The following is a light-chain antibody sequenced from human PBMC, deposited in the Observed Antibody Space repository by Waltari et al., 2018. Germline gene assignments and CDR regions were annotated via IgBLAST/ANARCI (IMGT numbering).Light chain of an antibody. CDR2: EVT. CDR1: SSDVGGYYY. J-gene: IGLJ1*01. Sequence: QSALTQPPSASGSPGQSVTISCTGTSSDVGGYYYVSWYQQHPGKVPKLMIYEVTKRPSGVPDRFSGSKSGNTASLTVSGLQTEDEADYYCSSYAGSNNYVFGTGTKVTVL. V-gene: IGLV2-8*01. CDR3: SSYAGSNNYV.